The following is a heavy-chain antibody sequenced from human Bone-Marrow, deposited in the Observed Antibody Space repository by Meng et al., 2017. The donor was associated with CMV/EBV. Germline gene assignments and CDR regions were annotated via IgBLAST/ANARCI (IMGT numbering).Heavy chain of an antibody. CDR3: ARDAGGGYSYGYGFFGY. CDR2: INHSGST. D-gene: IGHD5-18*01. Sequence: SETLSLTCAVYGGSFSNYYWSWIRQPPGKGLEWIGEINHSGSTNYNPSLKSRVTISVDTSKNQFSLKLSSVTAADTAVYYCARDAGGGYSYGYGFFGYWGQGTLVTVSS. CDR1: GGSFSNYY. J-gene: IGHJ4*02. V-gene: IGHV4-34*01.